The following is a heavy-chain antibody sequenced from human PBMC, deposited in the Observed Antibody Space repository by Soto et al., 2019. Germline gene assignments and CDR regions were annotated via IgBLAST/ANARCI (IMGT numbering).Heavy chain of an antibody. V-gene: IGHV4-4*02. Sequence: SETLSLTCAVYGGSISSSNWWSWVRQPPGKGLEWLGEIYHSGSTNYNPSLKSRVTISVDKSKNQFSLKLSSVTAADTAVYYCARVDSDIVVVTALAHYYYYGMDVWGQGTTVTVSS. CDR2: IYHSGST. CDR1: GGSISSSNW. D-gene: IGHD2-21*02. CDR3: ARVDSDIVVVTALAHYYYYGMDV. J-gene: IGHJ6*02.